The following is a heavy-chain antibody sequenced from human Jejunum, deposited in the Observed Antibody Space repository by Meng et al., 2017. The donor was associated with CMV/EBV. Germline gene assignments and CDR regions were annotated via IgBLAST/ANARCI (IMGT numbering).Heavy chain of an antibody. Sequence: LSCAASGFRFDGYGMSWVRQAPGKGLEWVSGINYNGGSTGYVDSVKGRFTISRDNAKNLLSLQMNSLRADDTALYYCARLDSNLPAYWGQGMLVTVSS. CDR1: GFRFDGYG. D-gene: IGHD4-11*01. CDR3: ARLDSNLPAY. V-gene: IGHV3-20*04. J-gene: IGHJ4*02. CDR2: INYNGGST.